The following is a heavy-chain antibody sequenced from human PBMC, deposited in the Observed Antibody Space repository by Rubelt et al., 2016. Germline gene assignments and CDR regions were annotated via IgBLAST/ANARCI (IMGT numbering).Heavy chain of an antibody. CDR1: GGSISRSSFY. Sequence: QLQLQESGPGLVKPSETLSLTCTVSGGSISRSSFYWAWIRPPPGQGLEWIGSIDYTGSTYFNPSLKSRVTISIDTSKDQFPRMLSSGTAADTAVYYGARHATTDRAPDPWGQGTLVSVSS. CDR2: IDYTGST. J-gene: IGHJ5*02. V-gene: IGHV4-39*07. D-gene: IGHD4-11*01. CDR3: ARHATTDRAPDP.